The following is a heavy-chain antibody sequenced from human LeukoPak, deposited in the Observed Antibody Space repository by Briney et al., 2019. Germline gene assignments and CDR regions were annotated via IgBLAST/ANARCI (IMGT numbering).Heavy chain of an antibody. CDR2: IKTDGSLI. CDR3: XXDXXSGSYGNYYYYFMDV. D-gene: IGHD1-26*01. Sequence: XGSLXLSCVASGFTFSSYWMTWVRQAPGKGLEWVANIKTDGSLIYYVDSVKGRFTISRDNDKNSLYLKVNRLGGEDRAVYYXXXDXXSGSYGNYYYYFMDVWGKGTTVTISS. V-gene: IGHV3-7*01. J-gene: IGHJ6*03. CDR1: GFTFSSYW.